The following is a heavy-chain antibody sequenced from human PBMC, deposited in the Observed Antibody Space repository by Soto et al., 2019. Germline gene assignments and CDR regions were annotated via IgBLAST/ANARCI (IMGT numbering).Heavy chain of an antibody. Sequence: QVQLQESGPGLVKPSQTLSLTCTVSGCSISNVNYCWSWIRQSPDKGLEWIGNIYGGGSLYSNPSLTSRVTISVDMSKNQFTPQLSSVTAADTAVYYCASGPSGDKGAYWGQGTLFTVSS. J-gene: IGHJ4*02. CDR3: ASGPSGDKGAY. V-gene: IGHV4-30-4*01. D-gene: IGHD7-27*01. CDR1: GCSISNVNYC. CDR2: IYGGGSL.